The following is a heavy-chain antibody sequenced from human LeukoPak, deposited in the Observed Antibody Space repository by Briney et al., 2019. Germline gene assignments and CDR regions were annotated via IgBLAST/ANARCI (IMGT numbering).Heavy chain of an antibody. J-gene: IGHJ6*02. Sequence: GGSLRLSCAASGSTFNYAWMSWVRQVPGKGLEWVGQTVSEIDGGTTDYATPVKGRFTISRDDSKSTLYLQMNSLKIEDTAVYYCTTDEDWNYARKDVWGQGATVIVSS. D-gene: IGHD1-7*01. CDR3: TTDEDWNYARKDV. CDR2: TVSEIDGGTT. CDR1: GSTFNYAW. V-gene: IGHV3-15*04.